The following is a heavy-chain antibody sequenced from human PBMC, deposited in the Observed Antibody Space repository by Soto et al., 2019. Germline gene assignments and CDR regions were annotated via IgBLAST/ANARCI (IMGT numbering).Heavy chain of an antibody. CDR2: ISSSGSTI. CDR3: ASTAIPAPGTHWFVP. D-gene: IGHD6-13*01. J-gene: IGHJ5*02. V-gene: IGHV3-11*01. Sequence: GGSLRLSCAASGITFSDYYMSWIRQAPGKGLEWVSYISSSGSTIYYADPVKGRFTISRDNAKNSLYLQINSLRAEDTAVYYCASTAIPAPGTHWFVPWGPGTLLTASS. CDR1: GITFSDYY.